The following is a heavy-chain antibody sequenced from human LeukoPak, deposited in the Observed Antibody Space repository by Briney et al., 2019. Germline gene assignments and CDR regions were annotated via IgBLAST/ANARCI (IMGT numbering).Heavy chain of an antibody. J-gene: IGHJ5*02. CDR3: AGHPNYYGSGSYYNWFDP. D-gene: IGHD3-10*01. CDR2: INHSGST. V-gene: IGHV4-34*01. Sequence: SETLSLTCAVYGGSFSGYYWSWIRQPPGKGLEWIGEINHSGSTNYNPSLKSRVTISVDTSKNQFSLKLSSVTAADTAVYYCAGHPNYYGSGSYYNWFDPWGQGTLVTVSS. CDR1: GGSFSGYY.